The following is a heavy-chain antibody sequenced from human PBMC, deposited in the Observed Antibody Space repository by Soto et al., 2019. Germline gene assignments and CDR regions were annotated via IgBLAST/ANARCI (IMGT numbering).Heavy chain of an antibody. CDR3: ARMYYDFLSVYGAFGI. Sequence: ASEKVSCKDSGYTFTSYGISWVRQAPGQGLEWMGWISAYNGDTNYAQKLQGRVTMTTDTSTSTAYMELRSLRSDDTAVYYFARMYYDFLSVYGAFGIGGQGTMVTVSS. J-gene: IGHJ3*02. D-gene: IGHD3-3*01. CDR1: GYTFTSYG. CDR2: ISAYNGDT. V-gene: IGHV1-18*01.